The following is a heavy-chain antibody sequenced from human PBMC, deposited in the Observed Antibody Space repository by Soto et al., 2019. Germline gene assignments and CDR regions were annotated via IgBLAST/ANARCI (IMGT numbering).Heavy chain of an antibody. Sequence: SETLSLTCTVSGGSISSSSYYWGWIRQPPGKGLEWIGSIYYSGSTYYNPSLKSRVTISVDTSKDQFSLKLSSVTAADTAVYYCARLYYYDSIRDYWGQGTLVTVSS. J-gene: IGHJ4*02. D-gene: IGHD3-22*01. CDR1: GGSISSSSYY. CDR2: IYYSGST. V-gene: IGHV4-39*01. CDR3: ARLYYYDSIRDY.